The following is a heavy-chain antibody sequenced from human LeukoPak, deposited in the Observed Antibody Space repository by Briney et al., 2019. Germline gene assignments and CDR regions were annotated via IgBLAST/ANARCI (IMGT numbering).Heavy chain of an antibody. CDR1: GFTFSTFA. J-gene: IGHJ3*02. CDR3: ARDYRTHDYGPHDAFDI. CDR2: IFGNGRTT. V-gene: IGHV3-23*01. Sequence: GGSLRLSCAASGFTFSTFAMSWVRQAPGKGLEWVSAIFGNGRTTYYADSVKGRFTISRDNSKNTLYLQMNSLRAEDTAVYYCARDYRTHDYGPHDAFDIWGQGTMVTVSS. D-gene: IGHD4-17*01.